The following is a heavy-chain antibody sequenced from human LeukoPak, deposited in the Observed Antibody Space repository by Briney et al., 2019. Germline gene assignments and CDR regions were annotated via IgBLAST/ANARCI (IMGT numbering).Heavy chain of an antibody. V-gene: IGHV4-59*01. CDR2: IYYSGST. CDR3: ARESEIWFGELADAFDI. J-gene: IGHJ3*02. CDR1: GGSISSYY. Sequence: SETLSLTCTVSGGSISSYYWSWIRQPPGKGLEWIGYIYYSGSTNYNPSLKSRVTISVDTSKNQFSLKLSSVTAADTAVYYCARESEIWFGELADAFDIWGQGTMVTVSS. D-gene: IGHD3-10*01.